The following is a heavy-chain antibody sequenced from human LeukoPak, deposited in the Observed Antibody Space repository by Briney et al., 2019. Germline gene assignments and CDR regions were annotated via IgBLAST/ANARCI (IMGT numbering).Heavy chain of an antibody. V-gene: IGHV3-23*01. J-gene: IGHJ5*02. CDR3: AKDEQTSGPGYNWFDP. CDR2: ISGSGGST. CDR1: GFTFSSYA. Sequence: GGSLRLSCAASGFTFSSYAMSWVRQAPGKGLEWVSAISGSGGSTYYADSVKGRFTISRDNSKNTLYLQMNSLRAEDTAVYYCAKDEQTSGPGYNWFDPWGQGTLVTVSS. D-gene: IGHD1-26*01.